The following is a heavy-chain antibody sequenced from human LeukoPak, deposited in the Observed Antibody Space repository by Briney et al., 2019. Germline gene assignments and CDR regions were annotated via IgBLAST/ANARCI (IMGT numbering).Heavy chain of an antibody. V-gene: IGHV3-53*01. CDR1: GFTVSSNY. J-gene: IGHJ3*02. Sequence: GGSLRLSCAASGFTVSSNYMSWVRQAPGKGLEWVSVIYSGGSTYYADSVKGRFTISRDNSKNTLYLQMDSLRAEDTAVYYCARDSDSEYTYGGDAFDIWGQGTMVTVSS. CDR2: IYSGGST. D-gene: IGHD5-18*01. CDR3: ARDSDSEYTYGGDAFDI.